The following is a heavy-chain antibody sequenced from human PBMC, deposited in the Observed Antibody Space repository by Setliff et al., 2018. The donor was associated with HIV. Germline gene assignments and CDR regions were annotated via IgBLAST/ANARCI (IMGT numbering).Heavy chain of an antibody. CDR2: ITGTGSGR. CDR3: ASDLYSSGWRWGAFDI. Sequence: GGSLRLSCAASGFTLSSYSMHWVRQAPGKGLEWVSYITGTGSGRDYADSVKGRFTISRDNAKNSLFLQMNNLRAEDTAVYYCASDLYSSGWRWGAFDIWGQGTMVTVSS. D-gene: IGHD6-19*01. V-gene: IGHV3-48*04. CDR1: GFTLSSYS. J-gene: IGHJ3*02.